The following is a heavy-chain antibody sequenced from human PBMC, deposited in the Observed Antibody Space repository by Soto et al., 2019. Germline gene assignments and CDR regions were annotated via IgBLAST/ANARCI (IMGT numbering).Heavy chain of an antibody. J-gene: IGHJ4*02. V-gene: IGHV1-69*01. Sequence: QVQLVQSGAEVKMPGSSVKVSCKASGGRFTKFAISWVRQAPGQGREWMGGHMPRFATTDYALKFQGRVTITADESTSTSYMELSGLRSDATTVYYCARAPGFGEMRFDTWGPGTRFTVSS. D-gene: IGHD3-10*01. CDR3: ARAPGFGEMRFDT. CDR2: HMPRFATT. CDR1: GGRFTKFA.